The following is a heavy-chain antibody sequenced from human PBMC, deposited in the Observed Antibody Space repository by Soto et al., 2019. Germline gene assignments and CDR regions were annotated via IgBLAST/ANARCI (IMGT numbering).Heavy chain of an antibody. CDR1: GFIFSSFW. Sequence: EVRLEEAGGGFVQPGGSLRVSCSGSGFIFSSFWMHWVRQGPGKGLEWVSRINGDGASLAYAESVKGRFSISRDNSNSALYVQMNSLTGEDTAVYYCARTRSARSDFHYYSLDVWGQGTTVTVSS. V-gene: IGHV3-74*03. J-gene: IGHJ6*02. CDR2: INGDGASL. CDR3: ARTRSARSDFHYYSLDV. D-gene: IGHD1-26*01.